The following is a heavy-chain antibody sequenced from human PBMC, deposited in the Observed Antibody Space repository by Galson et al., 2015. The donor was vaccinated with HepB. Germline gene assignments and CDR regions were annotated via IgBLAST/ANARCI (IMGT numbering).Heavy chain of an antibody. J-gene: IGHJ6*02. Sequence: SLRLSCAASGFTFSSYAMHWVRQAPGKGLEWVAVISYDGSNKYYADSVKGRFTISRDNSKNTLYLQMNSLRAEDTAVYYCARGRFLEWSGRGDYYYYGMDVWGQGTTVTVSS. CDR3: ARGRFLEWSGRGDYYYYGMDV. D-gene: IGHD3-3*01. CDR2: ISYDGSNK. CDR1: GFTFSSYA. V-gene: IGHV3-30-3*01.